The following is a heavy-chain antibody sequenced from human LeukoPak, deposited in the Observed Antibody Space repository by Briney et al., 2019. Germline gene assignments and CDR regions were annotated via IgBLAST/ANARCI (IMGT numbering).Heavy chain of an antibody. V-gene: IGHV3-23*01. CDR1: GFTFSSYA. Sequence: PGGSLRLSCAASGFTFSSYAMSWVRQAPGKGLEWVSGINGSGGSTYYADSVKGRFTISRDNSKNTLYLQMNSLRAEDTAVYYCAKGLGNWGPGDAFDIWGQGTMVTVSS. CDR3: AKGLGNWGPGDAFDI. D-gene: IGHD7-27*01. J-gene: IGHJ3*02. CDR2: INGSGGST.